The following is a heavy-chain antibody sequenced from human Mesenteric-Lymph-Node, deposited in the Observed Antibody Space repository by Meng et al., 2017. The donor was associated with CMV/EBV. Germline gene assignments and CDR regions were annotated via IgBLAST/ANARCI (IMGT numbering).Heavy chain of an antibody. D-gene: IGHD1-26*01. V-gene: IGHV3-30*14. J-gene: IGHJ5*02. CDR1: RFAFRGSA. CDR3: ARGEDWFDP. Sequence: RLSCAASRFAFRGSALRWVRQAPSIGLECVAVVSHDGNKKFSADSVKARFTISRDNSRNTPYLQMISLRTEDTAVYYCARGEDWFDPWGQGTLVTVSS. CDR2: VSHDGNKK.